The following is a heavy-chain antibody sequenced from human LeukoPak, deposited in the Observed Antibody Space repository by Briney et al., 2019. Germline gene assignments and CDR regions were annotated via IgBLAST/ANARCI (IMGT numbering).Heavy chain of an antibody. CDR3: TRDLGQWLLQGIFFDY. V-gene: IGHV1-18*04. CDR2: INPNSGNT. D-gene: IGHD5-12*01. CDR1: GYTFTGYY. Sequence: ASVKVSCKASGYTFTGYYMNWVRQAPGQGLEWMGWINPNSGNTNYAQKFQGRVTMTTDTSTSTAYMELRSLRSDDTAVYYCTRDLGQWLLQGIFFDYWGQGTLVTVSS. J-gene: IGHJ4*02.